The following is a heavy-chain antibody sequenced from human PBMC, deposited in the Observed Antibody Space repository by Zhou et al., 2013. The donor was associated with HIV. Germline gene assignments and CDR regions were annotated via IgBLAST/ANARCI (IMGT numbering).Heavy chain of an antibody. J-gene: IGHJ5*02. D-gene: IGHD1-1*01. CDR3: ATRPTVSQDWFDP. V-gene: IGHV1-69*04. CDR1: GGTFSSYA. CDR2: IIPILGIA. Sequence: QVQLVQSGAEVKKPGSSVKVSCKASGGTFSSYAISWVRQAPGQGLEWMGRIIPILGIANYAQKFQGRVTITADKSTSTAYMELSSLRSEDTAVYYCATRPTVSQDWFDPWGQGTLVTVSS.